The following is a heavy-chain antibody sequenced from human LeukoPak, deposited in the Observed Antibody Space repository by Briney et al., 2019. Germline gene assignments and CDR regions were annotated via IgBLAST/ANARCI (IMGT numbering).Heavy chain of an antibody. V-gene: IGHV1-46*01. D-gene: IGHD4-23*01. CDR3: ARDPSPYGGNYYFDY. J-gene: IGHJ4*02. CDR1: GYTFTSYY. CDR2: INPSGGST. Sequence: GASVKVSCKASGYTFTSYYMHWVRQAPGQGLEWMGIINPSGGSTSYAQKFQGRVTMTRDTSTSTVYMELSGLRSEDTAVYYCARDPSPYGGNYYFDYWGQGTLVTVSS.